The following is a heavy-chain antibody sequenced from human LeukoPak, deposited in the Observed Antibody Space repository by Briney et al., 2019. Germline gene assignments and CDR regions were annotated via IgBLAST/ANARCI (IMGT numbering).Heavy chain of an antibody. CDR3: AKDLSWGATDY. CDR2: INSDGSSI. Sequence: QAGGSLRLSCAASGFTFSSYWMNWARQAPGRGLVWVSRINSDGSSIAYADSVKGRFTISRDNARNTLFLQMNSLTVEDTAMYYCAKDLSWGATDYWGQGTLVTVSS. D-gene: IGHD6-13*01. CDR1: GFTFSSYW. V-gene: IGHV3-74*01. J-gene: IGHJ4*02.